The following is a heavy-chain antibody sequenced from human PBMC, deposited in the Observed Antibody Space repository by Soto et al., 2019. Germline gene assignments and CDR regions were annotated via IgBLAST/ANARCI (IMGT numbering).Heavy chain of an antibody. CDR2: ISYSGSA. V-gene: IGHV4-31*02. J-gene: IGHJ3*02. Sequence: SETLSLTCTVSGDSISSGDYYWNWIRQHPEKGLEWIGYISYSGSAYYSPSLKSRVSISVDTSKNQFSLKLSSVTAADTAVYYCARVWGGAFDIWGQGTMVTVSS. CDR3: ARVWGGAFDI. CDR1: GDSISSGDYY. D-gene: IGHD3-10*01.